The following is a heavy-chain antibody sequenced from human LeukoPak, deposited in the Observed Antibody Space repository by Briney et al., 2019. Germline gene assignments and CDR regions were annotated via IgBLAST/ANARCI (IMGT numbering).Heavy chain of an antibody. CDR3: ARGRRGPIPGNDY. V-gene: IGHV4-30-2*02. J-gene: IGHJ4*02. CDR2: IYHSGST. D-gene: IGHD1-1*01. CDR1: GGSISSGGYY. Sequence: SQTLSLTCTVSGGSISSGGYYWSWIRQPPGKGLEWIGYIYHSGSTYYNPSLKSRVTISVDRSKNQFSLKLSSVTAADTAVYYCARGRRGPIPGNDYWGQGTLVTVSS.